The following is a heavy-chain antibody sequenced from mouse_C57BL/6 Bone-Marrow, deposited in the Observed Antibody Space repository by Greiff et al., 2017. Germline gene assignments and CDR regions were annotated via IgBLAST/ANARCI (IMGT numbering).Heavy chain of an antibody. J-gene: IGHJ1*03. V-gene: IGHV1-64*01. CDR3: ARSRGSSRYWYFDG. CDR2: IHPNSGST. CDR1: GYTFSSYW. D-gene: IGHD1-1*01. Sequence: QVQLQQPGAELVKPGASVKLSCKASGYTFSSYWMHWVKQRPGQGLEWIGMIHPNSGSTNYNEMFKSKATLTVDNATKTAYLQLSSLTSEDTAVYYCARSRGSSRYWYFDGWGTGTTVTVSS.